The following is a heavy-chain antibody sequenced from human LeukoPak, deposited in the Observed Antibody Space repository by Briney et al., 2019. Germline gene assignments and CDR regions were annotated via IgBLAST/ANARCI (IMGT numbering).Heavy chain of an antibody. CDR3: ARVGDYVWGSYRVFDY. CDR2: IKQDGSEK. Sequence: GGSLRLSCAASGFTFSSYWMSWVRQAPGKGLEWVANIKQDGSEKYYVDSVKGRFTISRDNTKNSLYLQMNSLRAEDTAVYYCARVGDYVWGSYRVFDYWGQGTLVTVSS. J-gene: IGHJ4*02. CDR1: GFTFSSYW. D-gene: IGHD3-16*02. V-gene: IGHV3-7*01.